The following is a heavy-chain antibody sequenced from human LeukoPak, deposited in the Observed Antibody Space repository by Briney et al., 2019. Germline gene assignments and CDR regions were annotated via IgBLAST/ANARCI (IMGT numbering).Heavy chain of an antibody. CDR3: ARALPHRRLMDTTMEQHWFDP. CDR1: GYIFTSYF. Sequence: ASVKVSCKASGYIFTSYFMHWVRQAPGQGLEWMGLINPIGGSTRYAQKFQGRVTMTRDMSTSTVYMELSRLRSEDTAVYYCARALPHRRLMDTTMEQHWFDPWGQGTLVTVSS. D-gene: IGHD5-18*01. J-gene: IGHJ5*02. CDR2: INPIGGST. V-gene: IGHV1-46*01.